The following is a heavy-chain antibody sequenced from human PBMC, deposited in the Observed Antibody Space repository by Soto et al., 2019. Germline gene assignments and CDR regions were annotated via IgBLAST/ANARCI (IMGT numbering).Heavy chain of an antibody. V-gene: IGHV4-59*01. CDR1: GGSISSYY. Sequence: SETLSLTCTVSGGSISSYYWSWIRQPPGKGLEWIGYIYYSGSTNYNPSLKSRVTISVDTSKNQFSLKLSSVTAADTAVYYCARDLLRYFDWFPQGMDVWGQGTTVTVSS. J-gene: IGHJ6*02. D-gene: IGHD3-9*01. CDR3: ARDLLRYFDWFPQGMDV. CDR2: IYYSGST.